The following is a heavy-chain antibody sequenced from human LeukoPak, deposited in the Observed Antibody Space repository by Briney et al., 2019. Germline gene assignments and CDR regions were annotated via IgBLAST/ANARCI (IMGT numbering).Heavy chain of an antibody. V-gene: IGHV4-34*01. CDR1: GGSFSGYY. CDR2: INHSGST. Sequence: NSSETLSLTCAVYGGSFSGYYWSWIRQPPGKGLEWIGEINHSGSTNYNPSLKSRVTISVDTSKNQFSLKLTSVTAADTAVYYCARGGKWLYYFDYWGQGTLVTVSS. CDR3: ARGGKWLYYFDY. J-gene: IGHJ4*02. D-gene: IGHD6-19*01.